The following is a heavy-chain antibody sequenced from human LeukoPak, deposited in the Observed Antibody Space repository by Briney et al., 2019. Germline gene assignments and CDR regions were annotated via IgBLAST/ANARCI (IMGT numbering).Heavy chain of an antibody. J-gene: IGHJ5*02. CDR2: IYYSGST. V-gene: IGHV4-39*07. Sequence: NPSETLSLTCTVSGGSISSSSYYWGWIRQPPGKGLEWIGSIYYSGSTYYNPSLKSRVTISVDRSKNQFSLKLSSVTAADTAVYYCARAGSSSWFYNWFDPWGQGTLVTVSS. CDR1: GGSISSSSYY. D-gene: IGHD6-13*01. CDR3: ARAGSSSWFYNWFDP.